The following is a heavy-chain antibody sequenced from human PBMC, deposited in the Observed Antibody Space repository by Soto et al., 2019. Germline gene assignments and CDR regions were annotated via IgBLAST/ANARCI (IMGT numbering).Heavy chain of an antibody. J-gene: IGHJ5*02. CDR3: AKDSVWGSYRLNWFAP. CDR1: GFTFSSYA. CDR2: ISGSGVST. Sequence: GGSLRLSCAASGFTFSSYAMSWVRQAPGKGLEWVSGISGSGVSTHYADSVKGRFTISRDNSKNTLYLQMNSLRAEDTAVYYCAKDSVWGSYRLNWFAPWGQGTLVTVSA. V-gene: IGHV3-23*01. D-gene: IGHD3-16*02.